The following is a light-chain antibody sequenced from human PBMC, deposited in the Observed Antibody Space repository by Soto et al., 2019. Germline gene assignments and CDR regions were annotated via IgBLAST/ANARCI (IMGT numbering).Light chain of an antibody. J-gene: IGKJ4*01. Sequence: EIVLTQSPATLSLSPGDRAILSCRASQSISSALAWYQQKPGQAPRLLIYDASDRATGIPARFSGSRSGTDFTLTIIILEPDDVAVYYCQPRSDWLTFGGGTRVEIK. V-gene: IGKV3-11*01. CDR2: DAS. CDR1: QSISSA. CDR3: QPRSDWLT.